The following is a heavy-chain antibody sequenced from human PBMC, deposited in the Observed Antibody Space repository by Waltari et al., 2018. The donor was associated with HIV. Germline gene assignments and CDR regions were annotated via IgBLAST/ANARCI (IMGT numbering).Heavy chain of an antibody. CDR1: GFIFSNVW. D-gene: IGHD5-12*01. CDR3: TTDNMIIVALDY. J-gene: IGHJ4*02. V-gene: IGHV3-15*01. Sequence: EVQLVESGGGLVKPGGSLRLSCAASGFIFSNVWMNWVRQAPGKGLEWVGRIKRKSDGGTADYAAPVKGRFTISRDDSKNVLYLQMNSLKTEDTAVYYCTTDNMIIVALDYRGQGTLLTVSS. CDR2: IKRKSDGGTA.